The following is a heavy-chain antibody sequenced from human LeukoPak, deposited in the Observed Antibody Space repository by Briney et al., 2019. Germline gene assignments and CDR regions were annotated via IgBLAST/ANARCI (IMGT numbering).Heavy chain of an antibody. V-gene: IGHV1-18*01. D-gene: IGHD3-22*01. Sequence: ASLKVSCKASRYTFTESGISWVRQAPQQGREWMGLISAYNGNRNYAQKLQGRVAMTTDTSTSTGYMELRSLRSDDTAVYYCARGNPMIVVVTPFDYWGQGTLVTVSS. CDR1: RYTFTESG. CDR3: ARGNPMIVVVTPFDY. J-gene: IGHJ4*02. CDR2: ISAYNGNR.